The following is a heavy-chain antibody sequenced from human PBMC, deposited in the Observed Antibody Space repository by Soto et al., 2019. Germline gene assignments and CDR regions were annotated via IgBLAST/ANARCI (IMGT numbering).Heavy chain of an antibody. CDR3: ALRSMAVVPEY. CDR2: LYYGRSA. V-gene: IGHV4-59*13. Sequence: QVQRREWGQALLKPSETLSPTSPVSGDSIIGISCIWIGQPPGKGLGSIGNLYYGRSANYNPSLKSRVTLSVDTSTNQCSLTLSSMTAADTAVYYCALRSMAVVPEYWGQGTLVTVSS. CDR1: GDSIIGIS. D-gene: IGHD3-22*01. J-gene: IGHJ4*02.